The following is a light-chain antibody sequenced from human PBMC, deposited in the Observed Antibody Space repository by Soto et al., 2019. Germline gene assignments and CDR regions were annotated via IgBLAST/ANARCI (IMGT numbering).Light chain of an antibody. Sequence: EIVLTQSPGTLSLSPGERATLSCRASQSIRSNYLAWYQQKPGQAPRFLIYDASSRATGIPDRFSGGGSGTDFTLTISRLEPEDFAVYYCQQYGNSPITFGQGTRLEIK. J-gene: IGKJ5*01. CDR2: DAS. CDR3: QQYGNSPIT. CDR1: QSIRSNY. V-gene: IGKV3-20*01.